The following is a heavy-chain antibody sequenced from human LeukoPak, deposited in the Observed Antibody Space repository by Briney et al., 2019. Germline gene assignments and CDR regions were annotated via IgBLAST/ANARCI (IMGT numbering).Heavy chain of an antibody. D-gene: IGHD1-1*01. CDR2: INSDGSST. V-gene: IGHV3-74*01. Sequence: PGGSLRLSCAASGFTFSSYWMHWVRQAPGKGLVWVSRINSDGSSTSYADSVKGRFTISRDNAKNTLYLQMNSLRAEDTAVYYCARGIDYNWNDKGLAYWGQGTLVTVSS. CDR1: GFTFSSYW. CDR3: ARGIDYNWNDKGLAY. J-gene: IGHJ4*02.